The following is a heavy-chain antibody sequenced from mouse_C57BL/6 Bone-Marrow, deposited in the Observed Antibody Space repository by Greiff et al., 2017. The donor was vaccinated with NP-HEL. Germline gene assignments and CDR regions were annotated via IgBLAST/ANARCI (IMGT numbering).Heavy chain of an antibody. D-gene: IGHD2-3*01. V-gene: IGHV2-2*01. J-gene: IGHJ3*01. Sequence: QVQLQQSGPGLVQPSQSLSITCTVSGFSLTSYGVHWVRQSPGKGLEWLGVIWSGGGTDYYAAFISRLSISKDNSKSQVFFKMNSLQADDTAIYYCARMGDGYPAWFAYWGQGTLVTVSA. CDR2: IWSGGGT. CDR3: ARMGDGYPAWFAY. CDR1: GFSLTSYG.